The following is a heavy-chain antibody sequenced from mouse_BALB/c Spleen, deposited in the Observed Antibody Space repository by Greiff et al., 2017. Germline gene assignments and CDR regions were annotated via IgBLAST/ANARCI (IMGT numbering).Heavy chain of an antibody. J-gene: IGHJ4*01. V-gene: IGHV5-4*02. D-gene: IGHD1-2*01. CDR1: GFTFSDYY. Sequence: EVKLVESGGGLVKPGGSLKLSCAASGFTFSDYYMYWVRQTPEKRLEWVATISDGGSYTYYPDSVKGRFTISRDNAKNNLYLQMSSLKSEDTAMYYCARAFYGYEAMDYWGQGTSVTVSS. CDR2: ISDGGSYT. CDR3: ARAFYGYEAMDY.